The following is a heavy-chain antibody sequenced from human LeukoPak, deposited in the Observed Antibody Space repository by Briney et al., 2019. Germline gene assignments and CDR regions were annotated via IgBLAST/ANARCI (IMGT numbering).Heavy chain of an antibody. D-gene: IGHD6-25*01. V-gene: IGHV4-4*07. CDR1: GASISSYY. Sequence: PSETLSLTCTVSGASISSYYWSWIRQPAGKGLEWIGRIYTSGTTNYNPSLKSRVTMSVDTSKNQFSLKLSSVTAADTAVYYCARDFFQSAAGERWFDPWGQGTLVTVSS. CDR3: ARDFFQSAAGERWFDP. J-gene: IGHJ5*02. CDR2: IYTSGTT.